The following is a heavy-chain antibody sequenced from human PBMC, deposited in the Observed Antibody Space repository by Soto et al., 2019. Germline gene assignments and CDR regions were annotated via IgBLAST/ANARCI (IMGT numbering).Heavy chain of an antibody. CDR3: ARLKVVTPFVGSYYYYYGMDV. Sequence: GASVKVSCKASGGTFSSYAISWVRQAPGQGLEWMGGIIPIFGTANYAQKFQGRVTITADESTSTAYMELSSLRSEDTAVYYCARLKVVTPFVGSYYYYYGMDVWGQGTTVTVSS. D-gene: IGHD2-21*02. CDR1: GGTFSSYA. CDR2: IIPIFGTA. J-gene: IGHJ6*02. V-gene: IGHV1-69*13.